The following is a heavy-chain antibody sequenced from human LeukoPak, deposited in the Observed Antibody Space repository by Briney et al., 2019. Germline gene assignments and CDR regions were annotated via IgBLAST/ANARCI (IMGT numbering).Heavy chain of an antibody. J-gene: IGHJ5*02. D-gene: IGHD3-22*01. Sequence: PSETLSLTCAVYGGSFSGYYWSWIRQPPGKGLEWIGEINHRGSTNYNPSLKSRVTISVDTSKNQFSLKLSSVTAADTAVYYCARGDYYDSSGYYYGWFDPWGQGTLVTVSS. CDR2: INHRGST. V-gene: IGHV4-34*01. CDR3: ARGDYYDSSGYYYGWFDP. CDR1: GGSFSGYY.